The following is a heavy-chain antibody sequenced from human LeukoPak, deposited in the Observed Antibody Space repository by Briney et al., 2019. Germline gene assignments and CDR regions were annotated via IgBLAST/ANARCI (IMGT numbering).Heavy chain of an antibody. CDR1: GFTFSSYA. D-gene: IGHD1-26*01. CDR3: AKDQGSLKIDY. Sequence: GGSLRLSCAASGFTFSSYAMHWVRQAPGKGLEWVAFIRYDGSNQYYADSLKGRFTISRDNSKNTLYLQMNSLRAEDTAVYYCAKDQGSLKIDYWGQGTLVTVSS. V-gene: IGHV3-30*02. CDR2: IRYDGSNQ. J-gene: IGHJ4*02.